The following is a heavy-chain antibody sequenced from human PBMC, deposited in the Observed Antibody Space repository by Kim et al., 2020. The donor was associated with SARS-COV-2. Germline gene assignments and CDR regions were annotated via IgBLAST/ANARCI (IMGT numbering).Heavy chain of an antibody. CDR3: ASRSPWVPDCSGGSCYPVLDF. CDR1: GYTFTSYY. D-gene: IGHD2-15*01. CDR2: INPSGGST. V-gene: IGHV1-46*01. Sequence: ASVKVSCKASGYTFTSYYMHWVRQAPGQGLEWMGIINPSGGSTSYAQKFQGRVTMTRDTSTSTVYMELSSLRSEDTAVYYCASRSPWVPDCSGGSCYPVLDFWGQGTLVTVSS. J-gene: IGHJ4*02.